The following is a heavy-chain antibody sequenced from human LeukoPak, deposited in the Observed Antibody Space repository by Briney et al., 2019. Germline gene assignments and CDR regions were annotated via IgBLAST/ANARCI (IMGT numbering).Heavy chain of an antibody. J-gene: IGHJ4*02. Sequence: SQTLSLTCAISGDSVSSNSAAWNWIRQSPSRGLEWLGRTYYRSKWYNDYAVSVKSRITVNPDTSRNQSSLHLNSVTPEDTAVYYCARGSSSNSWYFDYWGQGTLVTVSS. V-gene: IGHV6-1*01. CDR2: TYYRSKWYN. CDR3: ARGSSSNSWYFDY. CDR1: GDSVSSNSAA. D-gene: IGHD6-13*01.